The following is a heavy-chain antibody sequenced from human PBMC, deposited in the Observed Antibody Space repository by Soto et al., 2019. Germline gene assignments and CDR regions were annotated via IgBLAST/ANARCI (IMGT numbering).Heavy chain of an antibody. J-gene: IGHJ6*02. CDR1: GYSFTTYW. CDR2: IHPGESVT. Sequence: ESLKISCKSYGYSFTTYWIAWVRQMPGKGLEWMGSIHPGESVTRYSPSFQGQVTISADRSITTAYLQWSSLKASDTAMYYCTRHEATYYNFYGMDVWGQGTTVTVS. CDR3: TRHEATYYNFYGMDV. V-gene: IGHV5-51*01.